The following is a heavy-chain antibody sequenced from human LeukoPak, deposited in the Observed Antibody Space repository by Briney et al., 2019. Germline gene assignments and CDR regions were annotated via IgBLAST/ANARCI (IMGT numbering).Heavy chain of an antibody. J-gene: IGHJ4*02. Sequence: ASVKVSCKASGYTFTSYHMHWVRQAPGQGLEWMGKINLSGGSTTYAQKFQGRVTMTRDTSTSTVYMELSSLRSEDTAVYYCAKNPAGTTVGLDYWGQGTLVTVSS. CDR3: AKNPAGTTVGLDY. CDR2: INLSGGST. V-gene: IGHV1-46*01. D-gene: IGHD4-23*01. CDR1: GYTFTSYH.